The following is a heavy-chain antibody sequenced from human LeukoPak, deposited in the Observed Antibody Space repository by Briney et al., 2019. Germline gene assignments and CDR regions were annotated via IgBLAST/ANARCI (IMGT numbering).Heavy chain of an antibody. J-gene: IGHJ4*02. V-gene: IGHV3-23*01. CDR1: GFTFGSYG. CDR2: IGSSAGDT. D-gene: IGHD3-10*01. CDR3: AKYYYTSGSSGGRVFDY. Sequence: SGGSLRLSCAASGFTFGSYGMTWVRQAPGKGLEWVSTIGSSAGDTHYADSVKGRFTISRDNSKNSLYLQMNSLRAEDTAVYYCAKYYYTSGSSGGRVFDYWGQGTLVTVSS.